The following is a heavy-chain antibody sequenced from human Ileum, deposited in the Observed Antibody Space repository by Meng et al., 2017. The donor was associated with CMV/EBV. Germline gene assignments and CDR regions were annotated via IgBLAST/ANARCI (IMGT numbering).Heavy chain of an antibody. D-gene: IGHD3-10*01. Sequence: VPLQKWGAVLWRPSETLSLTCAVYGGAFSNYYWNWIRQPPGKGLEWIGYIHYSGSTNYNPSLKSRTTISIDTSRKQFSLRLSSVNAADTAVYYCATRPPQSGNSYLGVFDYWGQGALVTVSS. J-gene: IGHJ4*02. CDR2: IHYSGST. CDR3: ATRPPQSGNSYLGVFDY. V-gene: IGHV4-34*01. CDR1: GGAFSNYY.